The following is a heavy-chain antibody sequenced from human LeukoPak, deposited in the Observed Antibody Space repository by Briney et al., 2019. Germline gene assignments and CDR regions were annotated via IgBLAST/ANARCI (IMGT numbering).Heavy chain of an antibody. J-gene: IGHJ6*03. CDR2: MNPNSGNT. CDR3: ARGIVVVPAASYYYYYYMDV. CDR1: GYTFTSYD. Sequence: ASVKVSCKASGYTFTSYDINWVRQATGQGLEWMGWMNPNSGNTGYAQKFQGRVTITRNTSISTAYMELSSLRSEDTAVYYCARGIVVVPAASYYYYYYMDVWGKGTTVTVSS. D-gene: IGHD2-2*01. V-gene: IGHV1-8*03.